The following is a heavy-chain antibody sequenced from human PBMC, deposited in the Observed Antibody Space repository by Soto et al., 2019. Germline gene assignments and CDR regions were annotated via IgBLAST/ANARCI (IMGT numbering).Heavy chain of an antibody. CDR2: IYSGGST. V-gene: IGHV3-53*01. Sequence: GGSLRLSCAASGFTVSSNYMSWVRQAPGKGLEWVSVIYSGGSTYYADSVKGRFTISRDNSKNTLYLQMNSLRAEDTAVYYCAREKRQDYDFWSGYYFDYWGQGTLVTVSS. CDR1: GFTVSSNY. D-gene: IGHD3-3*01. CDR3: AREKRQDYDFWSGYYFDY. J-gene: IGHJ4*02.